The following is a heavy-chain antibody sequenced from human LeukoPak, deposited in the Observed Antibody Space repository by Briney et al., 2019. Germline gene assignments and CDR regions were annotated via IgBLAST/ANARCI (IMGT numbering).Heavy chain of an antibody. D-gene: IGHD2-2*01. CDR3: EKLRSSSSSDAFDI. CDR2: INSDGSST. V-gene: IGHV3-74*01. J-gene: IGHJ3*02. CDR1: GFTLSSYW. Sequence: QPGGSLRLSCAASGFTLSSYWMHWVRQAPGKGLVWVSRINSDGSSTSYADSVKGRFTISRDNAKNTLYLQMNSLRAEDTAVYYCEKLRSSSSSDAFDIWGQGTMVTVSS.